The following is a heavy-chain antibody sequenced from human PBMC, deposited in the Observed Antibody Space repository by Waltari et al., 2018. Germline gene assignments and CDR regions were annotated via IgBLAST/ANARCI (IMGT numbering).Heavy chain of an antibody. CDR1: GYTFTTST. D-gene: IGHD3-10*01. Sequence: QVQLVQSGAEVKKPGASVKVSCKASGYTFTTSTMQWVRQAPGQRPEWMGWIIGGSGDTQYSKKFEGRITITSDTSSSIAYLELSSLRSEDTAVYFCGREAREGRAPMAYFDYWGQGTLVTVSS. J-gene: IGHJ4*02. CDR2: IIGGSGDT. CDR3: GREAREGRAPMAYFDY. V-gene: IGHV1-3*01.